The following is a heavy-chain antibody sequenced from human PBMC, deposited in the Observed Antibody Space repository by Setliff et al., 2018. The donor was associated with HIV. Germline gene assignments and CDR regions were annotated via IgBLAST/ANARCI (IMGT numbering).Heavy chain of an antibody. J-gene: IGHJ6*03. CDR3: ARDGYGDYEGYYYYYMDV. CDR1: GFTFSSYA. V-gene: IGHV3-20*04. Sequence: GESLKISCAASGFTFSSYAMSWVRQAPGKGLEWVSTISGSGGSTGYADSVRGRFTISRDNAKNSLYLQMNSLRAEDTALYYCARDGYGDYEGYYYYYMDVWGKGTTVTVSS. D-gene: IGHD4-17*01. CDR2: ISGSGGST.